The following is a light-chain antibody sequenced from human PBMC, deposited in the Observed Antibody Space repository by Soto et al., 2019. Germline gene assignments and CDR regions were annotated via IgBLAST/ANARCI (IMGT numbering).Light chain of an antibody. V-gene: IGKV1-5*03. CDR3: QQYNTWA. CDR2: RAS. Sequence: IQMTQSPSTLYASVGDRVTITCRASQNTGNWLAGYQQKPGRATKLLIYRASTLQIGVPSRFSGSGSGTEFTLTISSLQPDDFGTYFCQQYNTWAFGQGTEVEVK. J-gene: IGKJ1*01. CDR1: QNTGNW.